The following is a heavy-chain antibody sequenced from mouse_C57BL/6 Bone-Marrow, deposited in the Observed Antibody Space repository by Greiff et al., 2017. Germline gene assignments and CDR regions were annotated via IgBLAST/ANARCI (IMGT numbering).Heavy chain of an antibody. J-gene: IGHJ2*01. CDR1: GYTFSDYG. V-gene: IGHV5-17*01. D-gene: IGHD1-1*01. CDR2: ISSGSSTI. CDR3: SKIPYYYGGGY. Sequence: EVKLMESGGGLVKPGGSLKLSCAASGYTFSDYGMHWVRQAPEKGLEWVAYISSGSSTIYYADKVKGRFTISRDNAKNTLFLQMTSLRSEDAAMYYCSKIPYYYGGGYWGQGTILTVSS.